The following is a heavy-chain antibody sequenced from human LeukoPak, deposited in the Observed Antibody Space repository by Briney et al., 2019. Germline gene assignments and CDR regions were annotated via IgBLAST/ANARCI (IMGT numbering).Heavy chain of an antibody. J-gene: IGHJ2*01. CDR1: GGSFSGYY. Sequence: SETLSLTCAVYGGSFSGYYWSWIRQPPGKGLEWIGEINHSGSTNYNPSLKSRVTISVDTSKNQFSLKLSSVTAADTAVYYCAPSLRGVDTAMVPGWYFDLWGRGTLVTVSS. CDR3: APSLRGVDTAMVPGWYFDL. V-gene: IGHV4-34*01. CDR2: INHSGST. D-gene: IGHD5-18*01.